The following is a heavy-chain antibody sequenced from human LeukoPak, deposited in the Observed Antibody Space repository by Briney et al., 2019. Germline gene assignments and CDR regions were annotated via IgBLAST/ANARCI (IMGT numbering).Heavy chain of an antibody. CDR1: GFTFSSFA. CDR2: ISSRHLTT. V-gene: IGHV3-23*01. Sequence: PGGSLRLSCAVSGFTFSSFAMTWVRQAPGKGLEWVSSISSRHLTTYYTDSVKGRFTISRDNSKDTLNLQMNSLRAEDTAVYYCTKDPNGDYVGAFDPWGQGTLVTVSS. J-gene: IGHJ5*02. D-gene: IGHD4-17*01. CDR3: TKDPNGDYVGAFDP.